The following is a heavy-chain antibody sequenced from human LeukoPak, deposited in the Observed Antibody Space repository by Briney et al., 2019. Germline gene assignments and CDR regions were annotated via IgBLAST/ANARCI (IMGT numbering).Heavy chain of an antibody. D-gene: IGHD2-21*01. Sequence: GGSLRLSCGASGFTFSPSWMHWVRQSPGKGLVWVSRINHDGSDAIYADSVKGRFAISRDNAKNTLYLQMNSLRADDTAVYYCARGGYSHAFDIWGQGTTVTVSS. CDR1: GFTFSPSW. CDR3: ARGGYSHAFDI. CDR2: INHDGSDA. J-gene: IGHJ3*02. V-gene: IGHV3-74*01.